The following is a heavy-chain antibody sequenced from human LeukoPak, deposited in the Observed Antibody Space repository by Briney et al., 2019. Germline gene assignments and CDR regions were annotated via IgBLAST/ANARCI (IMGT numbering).Heavy chain of an antibody. J-gene: IGHJ4*02. CDR3: ARAPVTSCRGAYCYPFDY. D-gene: IGHD2-21*01. CDR2: IRYDESNK. Sequence: GGSLRLSCAASGFTFSSYGMHWVRQAPGKGLEWVAFIRYDESNKYYAESVKGRFTIARDNSKNTLYLQMNSLRVEDAAVYYCARAPVTSCRGAYCYPFDYWGQGTLVTVSS. CDR1: GFTFSSYG. V-gene: IGHV3-30*02.